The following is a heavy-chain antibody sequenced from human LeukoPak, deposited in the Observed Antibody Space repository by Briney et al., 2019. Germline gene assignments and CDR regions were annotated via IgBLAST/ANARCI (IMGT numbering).Heavy chain of an antibody. CDR1: GYSFSRYW. Sequence: GESLKTSCKGSGYSFSRYWIGWVRQMPGKGLEWMGIIYPGDSDTRDSPSFQGQVTISADKSFSTAYLQWSSLKASDTAMYYCARPTYCSSTSCYDYWGQGTLVTVSS. CDR3: ARPTYCSSTSCYDY. J-gene: IGHJ4*02. D-gene: IGHD2-2*01. V-gene: IGHV5-51*01. CDR2: IYPGDSDT.